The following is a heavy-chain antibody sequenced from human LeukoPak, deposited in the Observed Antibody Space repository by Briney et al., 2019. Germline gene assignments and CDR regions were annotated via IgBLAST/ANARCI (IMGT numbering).Heavy chain of an antibody. CDR2: INHSGGT. CDR1: GGSFSGYF. D-gene: IGHD6-19*01. J-gene: IGHJ4*02. V-gene: IGHV4-34*01. CDR3: ASGRVAGTKGGIY. Sequence: SETLSLTCAVYGGSFSGYFWSWIRQSPGKGLEWIGEINHSGGTDYNPSLKSRVTISADTSKNQFSLKLTSVTAADTAVYYCASGRVAGTKGGIYWGQGTLVTVSS.